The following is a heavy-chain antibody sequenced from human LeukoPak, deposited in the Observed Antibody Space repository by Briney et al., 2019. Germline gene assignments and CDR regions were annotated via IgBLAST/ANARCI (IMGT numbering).Heavy chain of an antibody. Sequence: ASVKVSCKVSGYTLTELSMHWVRQAPGKGLEWMGGFDPEDGETIYAQKFQGRVTMTEDTSTATAYMELRSLRSDDTAVYYCARDLLRRQLWLRGSDYWGQGTLVTVSS. J-gene: IGHJ4*02. D-gene: IGHD5-18*01. CDR3: ARDLLRRQLWLRGSDY. V-gene: IGHV1-24*01. CDR1: GYTLTELS. CDR2: FDPEDGET.